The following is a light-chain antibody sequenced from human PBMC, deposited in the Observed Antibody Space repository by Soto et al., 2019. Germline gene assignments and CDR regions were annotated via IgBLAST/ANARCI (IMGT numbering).Light chain of an antibody. CDR2: GAS. V-gene: IGKV3-15*01. CDR3: QQYSNWPPIT. Sequence: EIVMTQSPATLSVSPGERATLSCRASQSVSSNLAWYQQKPGQAPRLLIYGASTRATGIPARFSGSASGTEFTLTNSSLQSEDFAVYYCQQYSNWPPITFGQGTRLEIK. J-gene: IGKJ5*01. CDR1: QSVSSN.